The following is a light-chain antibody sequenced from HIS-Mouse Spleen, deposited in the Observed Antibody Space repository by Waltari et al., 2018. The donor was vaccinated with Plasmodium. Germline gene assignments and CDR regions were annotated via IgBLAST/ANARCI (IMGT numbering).Light chain of an antibody. CDR3: YSAADNNLV. V-gene: IGLV3-27*01. Sequence: SYELTQPSSVSVSSGQRGRLSCSGNVLAKKAARCFQQKPGQAPVLVISKDSERPSGTPERFSGTSSGTTVTLTISGAQVEDEADYYCYSAADNNLVFGGGTKLTVL. CDR1: VLAKKA. J-gene: IGLJ3*02. CDR2: KDS.